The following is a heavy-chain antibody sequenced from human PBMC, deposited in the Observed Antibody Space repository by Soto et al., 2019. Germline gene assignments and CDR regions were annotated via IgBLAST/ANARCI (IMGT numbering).Heavy chain of an antibody. CDR1: GFTFSGYA. CDR2: ISGSGGST. J-gene: IGHJ6*02. V-gene: IGHV3-23*01. Sequence: EVQLLESGGGLVQPGGSLRLSCAASGFTFSGYAMSWVRRAPGKGLEWVSAISGSGGSTYYADSVKGRFTISRDNSKNTLYLQMNSLRAEDTAVYYCAKNVWGITIFGGMDVWGQGTTVTVSS. D-gene: IGHD3-9*01. CDR3: AKNVWGITIFGGMDV.